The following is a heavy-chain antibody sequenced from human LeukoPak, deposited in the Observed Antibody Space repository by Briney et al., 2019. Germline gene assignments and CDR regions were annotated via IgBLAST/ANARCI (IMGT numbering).Heavy chain of an antibody. CDR1: GFTVSSNY. CDR3: ARAGGYDSSGYDEFDY. D-gene: IGHD3-22*01. V-gene: IGHV3-21*01. J-gene: IGHJ4*02. Sequence: GGSLRLSCAASGFTVSSNYMNWVRQAPGKGLEWVSSISSSSSYIYYADSVKGRFTISRDNAKNSLYLQMNSLRAEDTAVYYCARAGGYDSSGYDEFDYWGQGTLVTVSS. CDR2: ISSSSSYI.